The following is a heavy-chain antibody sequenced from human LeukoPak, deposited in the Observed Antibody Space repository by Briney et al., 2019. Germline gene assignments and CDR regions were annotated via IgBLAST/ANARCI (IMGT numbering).Heavy chain of an antibody. CDR3: ARVYYDNTYYSDY. Sequence: GGSLRHSCAASGYTFSSYGMHWVRQAPGKGLEGVAVIWYDGSNKYCADSVKGRFTISRDNSKNTLYLQMNSLRAEDTAVYYCARVYYDNTYYSDYWGQGTLVTVSS. D-gene: IGHD3-22*01. CDR1: GYTFSSYG. V-gene: IGHV3-33*01. J-gene: IGHJ4*02. CDR2: IWYDGSNK.